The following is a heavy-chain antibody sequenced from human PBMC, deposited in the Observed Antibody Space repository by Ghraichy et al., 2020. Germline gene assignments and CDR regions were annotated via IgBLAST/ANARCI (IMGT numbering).Heavy chain of an antibody. V-gene: IGHV3-53*01. CDR1: GFTVSSNY. D-gene: IGHD4-23*01. J-gene: IGHJ4*02. CDR3: ARDYGGNADY. CDR2: IYSGGST. Sequence: GSLNISCAASGFTVSSNYMSWVRQAPGKGLEWVSVIYSGGSTYYADSVKGRFTISRDNSKNTLYLQMNSLRAEDTAVYYCARDYGGNADYWGQGTLVTVSS.